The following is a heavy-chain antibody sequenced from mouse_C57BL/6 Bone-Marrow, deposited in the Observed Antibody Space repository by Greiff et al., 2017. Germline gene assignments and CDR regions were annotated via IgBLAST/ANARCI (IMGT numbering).Heavy chain of an antibody. CDR3: ARKRGYFGKGYFDY. CDR2: IWTGGGT. J-gene: IGHJ2*01. CDR1: GFSLTSYA. Sequence: VKVVESGPGLVAPSQSLSITCTVSGFSLTSYAISWVRQPPGKGLEWLGVIWTGGGTNYNSALKSRLSISKDNSKSQVFLKMNSLQTDDTARYYCARKRGYFGKGYFDYWGQGTTLTVSS. D-gene: IGHD1-1*01. V-gene: IGHV2-9-1*01.